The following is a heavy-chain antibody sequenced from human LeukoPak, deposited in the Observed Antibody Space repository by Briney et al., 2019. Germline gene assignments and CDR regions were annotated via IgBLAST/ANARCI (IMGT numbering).Heavy chain of an antibody. Sequence: GGSLRLSCAASGFTFSSYAMSWVRQAPGKGLEWVSSISGSGASTYYADSVKGRFTISRDNSKNTLYLQMSSLRAEDTAAYYCAKAISEYGGYDRYFDSWGQGTLVTVSS. V-gene: IGHV3-23*01. CDR1: GFTFSSYA. CDR2: ISGSGAST. CDR3: AKAISEYGGYDRYFDS. D-gene: IGHD5-12*01. J-gene: IGHJ4*02.